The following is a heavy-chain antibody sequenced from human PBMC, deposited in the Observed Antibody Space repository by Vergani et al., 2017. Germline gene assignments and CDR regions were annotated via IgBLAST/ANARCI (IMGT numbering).Heavy chain of an antibody. V-gene: IGHV3-30-3*01. CDR2: ISYDGSSK. Sequence: QVQLVESGGGVVQPGRSLRLSCAASGFTFSSYAMHWVRQAPGKGLEWVAVISYDGSSKYYADSVKGRFTISRDNSKNTLYLQMNSLRAEDTAVYYCASGGAVEEVYWGQGTLVTVSS. CDR1: GFTFSSYA. D-gene: IGHD6-19*01. CDR3: ASGGAVEEVY. J-gene: IGHJ4*02.